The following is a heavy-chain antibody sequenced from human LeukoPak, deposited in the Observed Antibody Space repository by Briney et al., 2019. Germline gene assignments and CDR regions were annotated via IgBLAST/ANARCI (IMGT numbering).Heavy chain of an antibody. CDR3: ARDPSVVTPLDTYFDY. V-gene: IGHV3-23*01. D-gene: IGHD4-23*01. CDR1: GFTFGSYA. CDR2: ISGSGGST. J-gene: IGHJ4*02. Sequence: GGSLRLSCAASGFTFGSYAMSWVRQAPGKGLEGVSAISGSGGSTYYADSVKGRFTISRDNSKNTLYLQMNSLRAEDTAVYYCARDPSVVTPLDTYFDYWGQGTLVTVSS.